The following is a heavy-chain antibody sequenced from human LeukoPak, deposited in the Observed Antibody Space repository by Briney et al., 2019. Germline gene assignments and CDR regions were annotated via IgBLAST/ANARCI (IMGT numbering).Heavy chain of an antibody. D-gene: IGHD3-3*01. Sequence: GGSLRLSCAASGFTFSSYWMSWVRQAPGKGLEWVANIKQDGSEKYYVDSVKGRFTISRDNAKNSLYLQMNSLRAEDTAVYYCARDREGFLEWLLLGIDYWGQGTLVTVSS. CDR2: IKQDGSEK. J-gene: IGHJ4*02. V-gene: IGHV3-7*01. CDR3: ARDREGFLEWLLLGIDY. CDR1: GFTFSSYW.